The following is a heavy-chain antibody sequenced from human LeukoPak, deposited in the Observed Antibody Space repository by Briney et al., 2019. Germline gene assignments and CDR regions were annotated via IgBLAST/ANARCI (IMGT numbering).Heavy chain of an antibody. CDR2: IYTSGST. CDR3: ARGLVPVLRYFDWLSLYYYYYMDV. D-gene: IGHD3-9*01. Sequence: SETLSLTCTVSGGSISSYYWSWIRQPAGKGLEWIGRIYTSGSTNYNPSLKSRVTMSVDTSKNQFSLKLSSVTAADTAVYYCARGLVPVLRYFDWLSLYYYYYMDVWGKGTTVTVSS. J-gene: IGHJ6*03. V-gene: IGHV4-4*07. CDR1: GGSISSYY.